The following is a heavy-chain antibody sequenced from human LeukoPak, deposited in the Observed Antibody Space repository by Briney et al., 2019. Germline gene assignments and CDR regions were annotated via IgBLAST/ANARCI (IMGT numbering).Heavy chain of an antibody. J-gene: IGHJ3*02. CDR1: GGSINISY. Sequence: SETLSLTCSVSGGSINISYWSWIRQPPGKGLEWIGYIYCRGSTNYNPSLKSRVTISVDTSKNQYSLKLSSVTAADTAVYYCARSGVFTGYDAFDIWGQGTRVTVSS. V-gene: IGHV4-59*08. CDR2: IYCRGST. D-gene: IGHD6-13*01. CDR3: ARSGVFTGYDAFDI.